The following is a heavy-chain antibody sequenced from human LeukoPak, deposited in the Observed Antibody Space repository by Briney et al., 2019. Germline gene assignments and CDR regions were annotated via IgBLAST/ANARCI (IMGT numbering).Heavy chain of an antibody. V-gene: IGHV3-23*01. CDR1: GFTFTDYV. J-gene: IGHJ4*02. Sequence: GGSLRLSCAASGFTFTDYVMSWVRQAPGKGLEWGLAISDDGRSTYYADSVKGRFTISRDNSKNTLYLQMNNLRAEDAAFYYCAKRVPYSSSSVYFDCWGQGTLVTVSS. CDR3: AKRVPYSSSSVYFDC. CDR2: ISDDGRST. D-gene: IGHD6-6*01.